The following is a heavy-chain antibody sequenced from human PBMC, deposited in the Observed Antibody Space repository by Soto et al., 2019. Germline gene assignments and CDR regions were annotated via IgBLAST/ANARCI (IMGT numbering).Heavy chain of an antibody. CDR2: INPNSGGT. D-gene: IGHD2-15*01. J-gene: IGHJ6*02. V-gene: IGHV1-2*02. CDR3: AREEVVVAAVYYYYGMDV. CDR1: GYTFTGYY. Sequence: ASVKVSCKASGYTFTGYYMHWVRQAPGQGLEWMGWINPNSGGTNYAQKFQGRVTMTRDTSISTAYMELSRLRSDDTAVYYCAREEVVVAAVYYYYGMDVWGQGTTVTVSS.